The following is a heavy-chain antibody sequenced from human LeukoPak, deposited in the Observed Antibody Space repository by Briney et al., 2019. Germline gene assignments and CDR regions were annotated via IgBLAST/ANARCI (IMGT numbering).Heavy chain of an antibody. J-gene: IGHJ4*02. V-gene: IGHV3-30-3*01. CDR1: GFSFRNAW. Sequence: GGSLRLSCAASGFSFRNAWMSWVRQAPGKGLEWVAVISYDGRNKYYADSVKGRFTISRDNSKNTLYLQMNSLRAEDTAVYYCARNFGRYCSGGICYIPDQWGQGTLVTVSS. D-gene: IGHD2-15*01. CDR2: ISYDGRNK. CDR3: ARNFGRYCSGGICYIPDQ.